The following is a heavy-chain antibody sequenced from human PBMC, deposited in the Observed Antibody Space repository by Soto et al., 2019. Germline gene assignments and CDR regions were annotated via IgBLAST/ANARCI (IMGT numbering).Heavy chain of an antibody. CDR2: IYHSGST. V-gene: IGHV4-30-2*01. Sequence: QLQLQESGSGLVKPSQTLSLTCAVSGGSISSGGYSWSWIRQPPGKGLEWIGYIYHSGSTYYNPSLKSRATISVDRSKNQFSLKLSSVTAADTAVYYCARGYCSGGSCYSGDAFDIWGQGTMVTVSS. D-gene: IGHD2-15*01. J-gene: IGHJ3*02. CDR1: GGSISSGGYS. CDR3: ARGYCSGGSCYSGDAFDI.